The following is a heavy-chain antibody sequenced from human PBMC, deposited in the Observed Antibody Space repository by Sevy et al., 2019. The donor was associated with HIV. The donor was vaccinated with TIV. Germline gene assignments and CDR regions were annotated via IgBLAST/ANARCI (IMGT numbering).Heavy chain of an antibody. V-gene: IGHV1-2*02. CDR1: GYTLTAFY. D-gene: IGHD5-12*01. CDR3: ARGQVATIPNFDY. CDR2: INPNSGVT. J-gene: IGHJ4*02. Sequence: ASVKVSCKTSGYTLTAFYIHWVRQPPGQGLEWMGWINPNSGVTHYAQTFQGRVTLTRDTSISTAYMELSRLRFDDTAVYYCARGQVATIPNFDYWGQGSLVTVSS.